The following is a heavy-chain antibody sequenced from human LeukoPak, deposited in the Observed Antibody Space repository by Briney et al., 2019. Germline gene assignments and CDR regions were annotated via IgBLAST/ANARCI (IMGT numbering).Heavy chain of an antibody. D-gene: IGHD3-10*01. Sequence: ASVTVSFKASGYTFTGYYMHWVRQAPGQGLGGMGWINLNSGGTNYAQKFQGRVTMTRDTSISTAYMELSRLRSDDTAVYYCARSKVRGVPYNWFDPWGQGTLVTVSS. CDR2: INLNSGGT. V-gene: IGHV1-2*02. CDR3: ARSKVRGVPYNWFDP. J-gene: IGHJ5*02. CDR1: GYTFTGYY.